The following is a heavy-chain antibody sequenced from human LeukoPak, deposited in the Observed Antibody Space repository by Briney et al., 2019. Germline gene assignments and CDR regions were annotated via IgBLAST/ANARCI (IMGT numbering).Heavy chain of an antibody. CDR3: ASWVVGAKDRIFDY. CDR1: GGSISSSSYY. CDR2: IYYSGST. V-gene: IGHV4-39*07. Sequence: SETLSLTCTVSGGSISSSSYYWGWIRQPPGKGLEWIGSIYYSGSTYYNPSLKSRVTISVDTSKNQFSLKLSSVTAADTAVYYCASWVVGAKDRIFDYWGQGTLVTVSS. D-gene: IGHD1-26*01. J-gene: IGHJ4*02.